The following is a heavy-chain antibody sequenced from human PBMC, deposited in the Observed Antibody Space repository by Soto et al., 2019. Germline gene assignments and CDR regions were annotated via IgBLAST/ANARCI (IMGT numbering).Heavy chain of an antibody. Sequence: SETLSLTCTVSGGSISSYYWSWIRQPPGKGLEWIGYIYYSGSTNYNPSLKSRVTISVDTSKNQFSLKLSSVTAADTAVYYCARTDYIWGSYRDHYWGQGTLVTVSS. CDR2: IYYSGST. J-gene: IGHJ4*02. CDR1: GGSISSYY. D-gene: IGHD3-16*02. V-gene: IGHV4-59*08. CDR3: ARTDYIWGSYRDHY.